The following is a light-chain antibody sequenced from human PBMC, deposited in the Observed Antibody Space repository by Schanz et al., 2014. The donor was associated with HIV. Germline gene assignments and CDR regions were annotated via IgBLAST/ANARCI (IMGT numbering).Light chain of an antibody. J-gene: IGLJ3*02. CDR3: CSYAGSYTFVV. CDR1: SSDVGSYNY. Sequence: QSALTQPRSVSGSPGQSVTISCPGTSSDVGSYNYVSWYQQRPGKAPKLMIYDVTKRPSGVPDRFSGSKSGNTASLTISGLQAEDEADYYCCSYAGSYTFVVFGGGTKLTVL. CDR2: DVT. V-gene: IGLV2-11*01.